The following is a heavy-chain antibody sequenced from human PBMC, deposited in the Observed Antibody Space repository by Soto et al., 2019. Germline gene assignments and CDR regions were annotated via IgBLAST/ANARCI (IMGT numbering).Heavy chain of an antibody. J-gene: IGHJ5*02. Sequence: EVQLLESGGGLVQPGGSLRLSCAASGFTFSSYAMSWVRQAPGKGLEWVSAISGSGGSTYYADSVKGRFTISRDNSKNTLYLQMNSLRAEDTAVYYCAKDWADGSGSYYGWFDPWGQGTLVTVSS. V-gene: IGHV3-23*01. D-gene: IGHD3-10*01. CDR2: ISGSGGST. CDR3: AKDWADGSGSYYGWFDP. CDR1: GFTFSSYA.